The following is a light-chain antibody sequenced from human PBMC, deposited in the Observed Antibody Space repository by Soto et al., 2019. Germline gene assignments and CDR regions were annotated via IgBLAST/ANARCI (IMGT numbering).Light chain of an antibody. CDR2: WSS. V-gene: IGKV4-1*01. J-gene: IGKJ2*01. CDR1: QSVLHSSNNQNS. Sequence: DIVMTQSPDSLAVSLGERATVNCKSSQSVLHSSNNQNSLAWYQQKPGQPPKLLIYWSSTRESGVPDRFSGSGSGTDFTLTISSLQAEDVAVYYCKQYYSVPNTFGRGTKLEIK. CDR3: KQYYSVPNT.